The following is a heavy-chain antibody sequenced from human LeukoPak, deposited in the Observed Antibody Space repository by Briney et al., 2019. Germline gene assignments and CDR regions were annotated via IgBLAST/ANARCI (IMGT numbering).Heavy chain of an antibody. CDR2: INHSGST. CDR3: ARGPDGYCSSTSCSFIDI. J-gene: IGHJ3*02. D-gene: IGHD2-2*03. CDR1: GGSFSGYY. Sequence: ASETLSLTCAVYGGSFSGYYWSWIRQPPGKGLEWIGEINHSGSTNYNPSLKSRVTISVDTSKNQFSLKLSSVTAAGTAVYYCARGPDGYCSSTSCSFIDIWGQGTMVTVSS. V-gene: IGHV4-34*01.